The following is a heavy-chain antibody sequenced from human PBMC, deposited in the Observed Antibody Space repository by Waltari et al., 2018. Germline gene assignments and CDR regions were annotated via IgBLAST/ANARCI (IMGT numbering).Heavy chain of an antibody. CDR3: ARDRAVGYCSGGSCQNYYYYMDV. CDR2: IYHRGST. CDR1: GYSISSGYY. Sequence: QVQLQESGPGLVKPSETLSLTCAVSGYSISSGYYWGWIRQPPGKGLEWIGSIYHRGSTYYNPSLKSRVTISVDTSKNQFSLKLSSVTAADTAVYYCARDRAVGYCSGGSCQNYYYYMDVWGKGTTVTVSS. J-gene: IGHJ6*03. V-gene: IGHV4-38-2*02. D-gene: IGHD2-15*01.